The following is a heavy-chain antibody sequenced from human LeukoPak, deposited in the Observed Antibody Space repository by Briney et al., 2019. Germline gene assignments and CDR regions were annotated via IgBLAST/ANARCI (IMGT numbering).Heavy chain of an antibody. D-gene: IGHD4-17*01. CDR1: GGSLNDYF. Sequence: NTSETLSLTCGVHGGSLNDYFWTWIRQPPGKGLEWIGEINHVGGTNYSPSLRSRVTISIDTSKNQFSLKLSSVTAADTAVYYCARGQGTVTTHWGQGTLVTVSS. CDR2: INHVGGT. V-gene: IGHV4-34*01. J-gene: IGHJ4*02. CDR3: ARGQGTVTTH.